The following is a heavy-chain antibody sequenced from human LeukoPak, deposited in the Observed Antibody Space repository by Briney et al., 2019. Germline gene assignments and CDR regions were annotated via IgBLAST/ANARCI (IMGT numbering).Heavy chain of an antibody. V-gene: IGHV2-5*02. CDR1: GFSLKTSGVG. Sequence: SGPTLVEPTQTLTLTCTFSGFSLKTSGVGVGWIRQPPGKALEWLALIYWDGARLYRPSLMNRLTITKDTAKNQVVLTMTNVDPMDTGTYYCAHRQSTAVAGRFDPWGQGTLVTVTS. J-gene: IGHJ5*02. D-gene: IGHD6-19*01. CDR2: IYWDGAR. CDR3: AHRQSTAVAGRFDP.